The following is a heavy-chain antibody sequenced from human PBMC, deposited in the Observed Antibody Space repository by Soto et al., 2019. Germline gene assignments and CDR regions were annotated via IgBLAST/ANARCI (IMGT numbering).Heavy chain of an antibody. CDR3: ASRYESSDY. J-gene: IGHJ4*02. CDR1: GGTFSTYT. D-gene: IGHD3-22*01. CDR2: IIPILGIA. Sequence: QVQLVQSGAEVKKPGSSVKVSCKASGGTFSTYTISWVRQAPGQGLEWMGRIIPILGIANYAQKFLGRVTITADKSTSTTYMELSSLRSEDTAMYYSASRYESSDYWGQGTLVTVSS. V-gene: IGHV1-69*02.